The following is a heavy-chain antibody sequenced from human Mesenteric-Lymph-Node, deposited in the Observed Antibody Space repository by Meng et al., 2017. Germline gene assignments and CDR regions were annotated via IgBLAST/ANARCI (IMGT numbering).Heavy chain of an antibody. CDR3: LRGSGGSV. J-gene: IGHJ1*01. V-gene: IGHV4-34*01. D-gene: IGHD3-10*01. CDR1: GGSFSGYY. CDR2: INHSGST. Sequence: QGQLQESGPGLVKPSETLSLTCAVYGGSFSGYYWSWIRQPPGKGLEWIGEINHSGSTNYNPSLKSRVTISVDTSKNQFSLKLSPVTAADTAVYHCLRGSGGSVWGQGTLVTVSS.